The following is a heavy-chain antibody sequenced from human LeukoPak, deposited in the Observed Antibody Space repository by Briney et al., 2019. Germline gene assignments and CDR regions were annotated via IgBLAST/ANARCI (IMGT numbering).Heavy chain of an antibody. CDR1: GGSISNSSYY. V-gene: IGHV4-39*07. CDR2: INDYTGNT. CDR3: ARGRIAKIVVVHSFHYGMDV. J-gene: IGHJ6*02. D-gene: IGHD3-22*01. Sequence: PSETLSLTCTVSGGSISNSSYYWGWIRQSPGKGLEWIGEINDYTGNTNYNPSLNSRVSISLEKSKNQFSLELRSVTAADTAVYYCARGRIAKIVVVHSFHYGMDVWGQGTTVTVSS.